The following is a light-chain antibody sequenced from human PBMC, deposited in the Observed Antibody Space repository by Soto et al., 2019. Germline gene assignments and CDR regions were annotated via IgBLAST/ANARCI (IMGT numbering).Light chain of an antibody. J-gene: IGKJ1*01. Sequence: EIVLTQSPGTLSLSPGERATLSCRASQSVSSNYLAWYQQKPGQAPRLLIYGASTRATGIPDRFSGSGSGTDFTLTISRLEPEDFAVYYCQLRTFGQGTKVEIK. CDR3: QLRT. CDR1: QSVSSNY. V-gene: IGKV3-20*01. CDR2: GAS.